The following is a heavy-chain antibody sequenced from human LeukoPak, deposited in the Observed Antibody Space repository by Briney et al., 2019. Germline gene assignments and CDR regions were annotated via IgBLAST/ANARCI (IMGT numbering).Heavy chain of an antibody. Sequence: GGSLRLSCAASGFTFSNYEFNWVRQAPGKGLEWVSYISSSGRNIYYADSVKGRFTISRDNAKNSLYLQMNSLRAEDTAVYYCARDLVQLWSKDYWGQGTLVTVCS. CDR1: GFTFSNYE. CDR3: ARDLVQLWSKDY. CDR2: ISSSGRNI. J-gene: IGHJ4*02. V-gene: IGHV3-48*03. D-gene: IGHD5-18*01.